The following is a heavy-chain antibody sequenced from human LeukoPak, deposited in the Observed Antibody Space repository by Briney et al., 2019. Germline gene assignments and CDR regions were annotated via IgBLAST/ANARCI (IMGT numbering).Heavy chain of an antibody. V-gene: IGHV5-51*01. CDR1: GYSFTSYW. CDR3: ARPKYYYDSSGYGAFDY. D-gene: IGHD3-22*01. J-gene: IGHJ4*02. Sequence: GESLKISCKGSGYSFTSYWIGWVRQMPGKGLEWMGIIYPGDSETRYSPSFQGQVTISADKSISTAYLQWSSLKASDTAMYYCARPKYYYDSSGYGAFDYWGQGTLVTVSS. CDR2: IYPGDSET.